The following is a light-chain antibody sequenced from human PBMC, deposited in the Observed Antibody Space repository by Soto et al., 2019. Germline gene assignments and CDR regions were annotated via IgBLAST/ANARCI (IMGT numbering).Light chain of an antibody. V-gene: IGKV3-15*01. J-gene: IGKJ1*01. CDR1: QSVSNN. CDR2: DAS. CDR3: QQYNNWPPWT. Sequence: ILMTQSPATLSVSPGERATLSCRASQSVSNNLAWYQQKPGQAPRLLIYDASTRATGIPARFSGSGSGTEFTLTISGLQSEDCAVYYCQQYNNWPPWTFGQGTKVELK.